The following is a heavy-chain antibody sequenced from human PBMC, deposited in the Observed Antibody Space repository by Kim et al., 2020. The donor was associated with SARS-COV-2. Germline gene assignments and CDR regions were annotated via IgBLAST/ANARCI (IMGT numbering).Heavy chain of an antibody. V-gene: IGHV3-23*01. D-gene: IGHD6-19*01. Sequence: GGSLRLSCAGSGFTFSNYAMSWVRQAPGKGLEWVSTISGSGVSTYFADSVRGRFSISRDNSKNTLCLQMNSLRAEDTALYYCAKDVYTSGWYAGFDSWGQGTLVTVSS. CDR3: AKDVYTSGWYAGFDS. CDR2: ISGSGVST. CDR1: GFTFSNYA. J-gene: IGHJ4*02.